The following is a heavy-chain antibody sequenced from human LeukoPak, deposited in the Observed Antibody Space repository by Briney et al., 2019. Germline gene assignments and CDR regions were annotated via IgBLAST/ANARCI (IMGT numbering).Heavy chain of an antibody. CDR3: ARSSYSGTYAGGY. J-gene: IGHJ4*02. Sequence: SETLSLTCSVSGGSVSSYYWSWIRQPPGKGLEWIGYMYNSGSHYYNPSLKSRVTISLDTSENQISLKLSSVTAADTAVYYCARSSYSGTYAGGYWGQGLLVTVSS. D-gene: IGHD1-26*01. CDR2: MYNSGSH. V-gene: IGHV4-59*02. CDR1: GGSVSSYY.